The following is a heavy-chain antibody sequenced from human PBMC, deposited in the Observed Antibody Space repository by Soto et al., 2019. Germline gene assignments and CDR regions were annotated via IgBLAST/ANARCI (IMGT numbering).Heavy chain of an antibody. V-gene: IGHV3-48*01. J-gene: IGHJ4*02. CDR1: GFTFSSYS. CDR3: ARAVVAATPPCDY. D-gene: IGHD2-15*01. CDR2: ISSSSSTI. Sequence: EVQLVESGGGLVQPGGSLRLSCAASGFTFSSYSRNWVRQAPGKGLEWVSYISSSSSTIYYADSVKGRFTISRDNAKNSLYLQMNSLRAEDTAVYYCARAVVAATPPCDYWGQGTLVTVS.